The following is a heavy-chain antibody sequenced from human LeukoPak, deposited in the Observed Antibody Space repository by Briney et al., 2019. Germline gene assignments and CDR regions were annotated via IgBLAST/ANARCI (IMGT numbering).Heavy chain of an antibody. CDR2: IFPSGGEI. D-gene: IGHD1-26*01. Sequence: GGSLRLSCAASGFTFSTFAMIWVRQPPGEGLEWVSSIFPSGGEIHYADSVRGRFTISRDNSKSTLSLQMNSLRAEDSALYYCTRDMQGSRLYLVGSQNDWGQGTLVTVSS. V-gene: IGHV3-23*01. CDR3: TRDMQGSRLYLVGSQND. J-gene: IGHJ4*02. CDR1: GFTFSTFA.